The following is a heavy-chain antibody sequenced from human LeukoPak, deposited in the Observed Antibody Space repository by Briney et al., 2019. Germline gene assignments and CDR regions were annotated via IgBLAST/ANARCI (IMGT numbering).Heavy chain of an antibody. V-gene: IGHV1-2*06. J-gene: IGHJ5*02. CDR1: GYTFTGYY. CDR3: ARGRAWLSANWFDP. D-gene: IGHD3-22*01. Sequence: ASVTVSCKASGYTFTGYYMHWVRQAPGQGLEWMGRINPNSGGANYAQKFQGRVTITRDTSASTAYMELSSLRSEDTAVYYCARGRAWLSANWFDPWGQGTLVTVSS. CDR2: INPNSGGA.